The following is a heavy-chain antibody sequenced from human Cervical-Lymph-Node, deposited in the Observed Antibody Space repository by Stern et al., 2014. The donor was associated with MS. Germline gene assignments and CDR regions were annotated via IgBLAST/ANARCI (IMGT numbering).Heavy chain of an antibody. J-gene: IGHJ6*02. V-gene: IGHV1-69*01. CDR2: IVPLFGTA. CDR3: ARGVEFGYYYYYAMDV. Sequence: VKLVESGAEVKKPGSSVKVSCKASGGTFINHVYTWGRQAPGQGLEWMGGIVPLFGTANYAQKFQGRVKITADESTSTTYMELSSLRSEDTAVYYCARGVEFGYYYYYAMDVWGQGTTVVVSS. D-gene: IGHD3-10*01. CDR1: GGTFINHV.